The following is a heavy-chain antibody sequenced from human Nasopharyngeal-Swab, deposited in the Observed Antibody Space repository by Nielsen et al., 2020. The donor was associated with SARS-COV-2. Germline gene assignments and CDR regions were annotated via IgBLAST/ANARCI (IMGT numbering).Heavy chain of an antibody. Sequence: GGSLRLSCAASGFTFSSYWMSWVRQAPGKGLDWVSVTEIGGTTHYADSVKGRFTISRDSSTNTLYLQMNSLRAEDTAVYYCARDLGGGYCPTTNCLGSWGQGTLVTVSS. D-gene: IGHD2-2*01. CDR2: TEIGGTT. V-gene: IGHV3-53*01. CDR1: GFTFSSYW. CDR3: ARDLGGGYCPTTNCLGS. J-gene: IGHJ1*01.